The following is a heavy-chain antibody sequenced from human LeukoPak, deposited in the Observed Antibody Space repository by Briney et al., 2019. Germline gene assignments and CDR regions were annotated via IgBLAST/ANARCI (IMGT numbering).Heavy chain of an antibody. CDR3: ARGRGYSYGLPEDY. CDR1: GGSISSGSYY. Sequence: MSSQTLSLTCTVSGGSISSGSYYWSWIRQPAGKGLEWIGRIYTSGSTNYNPSLKSRVTISVDTSKNQFSLKLSSVTAADTAVYYCARGRGYSYGLPEDYWGQGTLVTVS. D-gene: IGHD5-18*01. V-gene: IGHV4-61*02. J-gene: IGHJ4*02. CDR2: IYTSGST.